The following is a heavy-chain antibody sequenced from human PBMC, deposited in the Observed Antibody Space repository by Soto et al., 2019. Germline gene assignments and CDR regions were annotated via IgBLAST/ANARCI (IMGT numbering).Heavy chain of an antibody. Sequence: GGSLRLSCAASGFTFSDDYMNWLRQTPGKGLEWVSYISGTGNDTNYADSVKGRFTISRDNAKNSLYLQMNSLRAEDTAVYYCVRHARLASSWGLGTLVTVSS. CDR2: ISGTGNDT. J-gene: IGHJ5*02. CDR1: GFTFSDDY. CDR3: VRHARLASS. D-gene: IGHD3-9*01. V-gene: IGHV3-11*06.